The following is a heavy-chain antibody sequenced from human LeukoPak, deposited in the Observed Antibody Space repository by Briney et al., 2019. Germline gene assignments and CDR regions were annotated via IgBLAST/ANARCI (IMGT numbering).Heavy chain of an antibody. J-gene: IGHJ6*03. Sequence: PSETLSLTCTVSGGSISSYYWSWIRQPPGKGLEWIGYIYYSGSTNYNPSLKSRVTISVDTSKNQFSLKLSSVTAADTAVYYCARVGELSLGYYYYYYYMDVWGKGTTVTVSS. V-gene: IGHV4-59*01. CDR2: IYYSGST. D-gene: IGHD3-16*01. CDR1: GGSISSYY. CDR3: ARVGELSLGYYYYYYYMDV.